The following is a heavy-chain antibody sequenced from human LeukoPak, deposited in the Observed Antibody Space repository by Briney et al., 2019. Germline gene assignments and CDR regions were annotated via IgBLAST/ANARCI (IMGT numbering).Heavy chain of an antibody. CDR1: GFTFSSYA. V-gene: IGHV3-23*01. Sequence: GGSLRLSCAASGFTFSSYAMSWVRQAPGKGLEWVSAISGSGGSTYYADSVKGRFTISRDNSKNTLYVQMNSLRSDDTAVYYCAREGSSSWYVGYYYYGMDVWGQGTTVTVSS. CDR3: AREGSSSWYVGYYYYGMDV. CDR2: ISGSGGST. J-gene: IGHJ6*02. D-gene: IGHD6-13*01.